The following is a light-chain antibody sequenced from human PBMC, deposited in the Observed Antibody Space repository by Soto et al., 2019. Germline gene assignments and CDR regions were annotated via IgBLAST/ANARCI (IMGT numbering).Light chain of an antibody. CDR1: SSDVGGYNL. Sequence: QSALTQPASVSGSPGQSITISCTGTSSDVGGYNLVSWYQQHPGKAPKLMIYEGSKRPSGVSNRFSGYKSGNTASLTISGLQAEDEADYYCCSYAGRSSYVFGTGTKLTVL. CDR2: EGS. J-gene: IGLJ1*01. CDR3: CSYAGRSSYV. V-gene: IGLV2-23*01.